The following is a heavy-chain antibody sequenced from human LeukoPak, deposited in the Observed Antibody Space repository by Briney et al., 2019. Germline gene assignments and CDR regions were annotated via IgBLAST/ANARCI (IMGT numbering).Heavy chain of an antibody. V-gene: IGHV3-48*02. D-gene: IGHD6-13*01. CDR1: GFTFSSQS. Sequence: PGGSLRLSCAASGFTFSSQSMSWVRQAPGKGLEWVSHISSSSSTIYYADSVKGRFTISRDNAKNSLYLQMDSLGDEDTAMYYCASRHSSTWTFDYWGQGTLVTVSS. J-gene: IGHJ4*02. CDR3: ASRHSSTWTFDY. CDR2: ISSSSSTI.